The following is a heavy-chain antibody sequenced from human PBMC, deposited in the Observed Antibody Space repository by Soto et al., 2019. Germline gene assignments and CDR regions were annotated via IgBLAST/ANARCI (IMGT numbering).Heavy chain of an antibody. V-gene: IGHV4-31*03. Sequence: QVQLQESGPGLVKPSQTLSLTCTVSGGSISSGGYYWSWIRQHPGKGLEWIGYIYYSGSSYYNPSLKSRVTISVDTSKNHISLKLSSVTAADTAVYYCARVGGINWFDPWGQGTLVTVSS. CDR2: IYYSGSS. D-gene: IGHD1-20*01. CDR3: ARVGGINWFDP. J-gene: IGHJ5*02. CDR1: GGSISSGGYY.